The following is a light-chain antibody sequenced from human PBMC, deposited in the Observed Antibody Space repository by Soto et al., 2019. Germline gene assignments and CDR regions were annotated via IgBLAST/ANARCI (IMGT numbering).Light chain of an antibody. CDR2: GAS. J-gene: IGKJ3*01. Sequence: EIVMTQSPATLSVSPGERATLSCRASQSISSDHLAWYQQRPGQSPRLLIYGASSRTTGVPDRFSGSGSGTDFTLTISRLEPEDFAVYYCQHYRSAPFTFGPGTKVDIK. CDR3: QHYRSAPFT. CDR1: QSISSDH. V-gene: IGKV3-20*01.